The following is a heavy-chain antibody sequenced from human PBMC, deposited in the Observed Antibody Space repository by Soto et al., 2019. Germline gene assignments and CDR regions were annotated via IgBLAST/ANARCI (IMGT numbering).Heavy chain of an antibody. CDR1: GGSFSGYY. V-gene: IGHV4-34*01. J-gene: IGHJ3*02. D-gene: IGHD3-22*01. CDR3: AGYYYDSSGPDHETDAFDI. Sequence: SETLSLTCAVYGGSFSGYYWSWIRQPPGKGLEWIGEINHSGSTNYNPSLKSRVTISVDTSKNQFSLKLSSVTAADTAVYYCAGYYYDSSGPDHETDAFDIWGQGTMVTVSS. CDR2: INHSGST.